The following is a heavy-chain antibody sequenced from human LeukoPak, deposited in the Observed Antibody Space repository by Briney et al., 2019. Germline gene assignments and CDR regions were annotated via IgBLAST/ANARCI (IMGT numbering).Heavy chain of an antibody. D-gene: IGHD2-2*01. Sequence: ASVKVSCKASGYTFTGYYMHWVRQAPGQGLEWMGWINPNSGGTNYAQKFQGRVTMTRDTSISTAYMELSSLRSEDTAVYYCARDARHRYCSSTNCYRGWFDPWGQGTLVTVSS. CDR3: ARDARHRYCSSTNCYRGWFDP. CDR1: GYTFTGYY. CDR2: INPNSGGT. V-gene: IGHV1-2*02. J-gene: IGHJ5*02.